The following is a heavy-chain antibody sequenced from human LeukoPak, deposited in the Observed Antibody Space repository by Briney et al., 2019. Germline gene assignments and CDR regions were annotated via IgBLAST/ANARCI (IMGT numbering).Heavy chain of an antibody. V-gene: IGHV3-21*01. J-gene: IGHJ5*02. D-gene: IGHD2-15*01. Sequence: PGGSLRLSCAASGFAFSSYSMNWVRQAPGKGLEWVSSISSSSSYIYYADSVKGRFTISRDNAKNALYLQMNSLRAEDTAVYYCARAAGSSGDPDPRGQGTLVTVSS. CDR2: ISSSSSYI. CDR1: GFAFSSYS. CDR3: ARAAGSSGDPDP.